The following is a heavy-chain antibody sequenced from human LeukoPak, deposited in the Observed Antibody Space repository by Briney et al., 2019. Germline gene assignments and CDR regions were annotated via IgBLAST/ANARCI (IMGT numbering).Heavy chain of an antibody. Sequence: GGSLRLSCAASGLTFSTYTMNWVRQAPGKGLEWVSSISTSSSYIYYADSVKGRFTTSRDNAKKSLYLQMNSLRVEDAGVYYCAKAPVTSCRGAFCYPFDYWGHGTLVTVSS. CDR3: AKAPVTSCRGAFCYPFDY. J-gene: IGHJ4*01. CDR1: GLTFSTYT. CDR2: ISTSSSYI. V-gene: IGHV3-21*04. D-gene: IGHD2-21*01.